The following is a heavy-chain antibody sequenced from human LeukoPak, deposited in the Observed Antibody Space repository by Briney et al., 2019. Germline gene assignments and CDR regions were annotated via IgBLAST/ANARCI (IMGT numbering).Heavy chain of an antibody. CDR2: IYDTGRT. CDR3: ARGAYKESYSVAYFDY. J-gene: IGHJ4*02. V-gene: IGHV4-59*01. CDR1: GVSINNNY. D-gene: IGHD2-21*01. Sequence: SETLSLTCTVSGVSINNNYWTWVRQPPGKGLEWLGYIYDTGRTNYNTSPKRRLTISLDTSKNQFSLKLSSVTAAYTAVYYCARGAYKESYSVAYFDYWGQGTLVTVSS.